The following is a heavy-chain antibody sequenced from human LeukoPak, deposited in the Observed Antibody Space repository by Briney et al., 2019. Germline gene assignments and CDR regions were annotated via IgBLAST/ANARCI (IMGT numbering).Heavy chain of an antibody. CDR1: RFTFSNYA. CDR3: ARDNNGDY. J-gene: IGHJ4*02. V-gene: IGHV3-30*04. D-gene: IGHD1-14*01. Sequence: PGGSLRLSCAASRFTFSNYAMHWVRQAPGKGLEWVAVISYDGRNKYYAESVKGRFTISRDNSKNTLYLQMNSLRAEDTAMYYCARDNNGDYWGQGTLVTVSS. CDR2: ISYDGRNK.